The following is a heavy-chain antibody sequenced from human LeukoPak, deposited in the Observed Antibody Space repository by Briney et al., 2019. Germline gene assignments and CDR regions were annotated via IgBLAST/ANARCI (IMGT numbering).Heavy chain of an antibody. CDR1: GGSISSGSYY. CDR2: IYTSGST. V-gene: IGHV4-61*02. Sequence: PSQTLSLTCTVSGGSISSGSYYWSWIRQPAGKGLEWIGRIYTSGSTNYNPSLKSRVTISVDTSKNQFSLKLSSVTAADTAVYYCARTYCSGGSCYFDYWGQGTLVTVSS. CDR3: ARTYCSGGSCYFDY. J-gene: IGHJ4*02. D-gene: IGHD2-15*01.